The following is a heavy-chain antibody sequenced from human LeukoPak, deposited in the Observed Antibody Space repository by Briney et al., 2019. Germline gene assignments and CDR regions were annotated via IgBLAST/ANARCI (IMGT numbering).Heavy chain of an antibody. J-gene: IGHJ6*03. Sequence: ASVKVSCKASRYTFTSYYMHWVRQAPGQGLEWMGIINPSGGSTSYAQKFQGRVTMTRDTSTSTVYMELSSLRSEDTAVYYCARAPGVVTAPYYYYYYYMDVWGKGTTVTVSS. V-gene: IGHV1-46*01. D-gene: IGHD2-21*02. CDR1: RYTFTSYY. CDR2: INPSGGST. CDR3: ARAPGVVTAPYYYYYYYMDV.